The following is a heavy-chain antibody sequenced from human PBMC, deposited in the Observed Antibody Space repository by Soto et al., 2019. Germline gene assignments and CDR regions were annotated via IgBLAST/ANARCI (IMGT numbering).Heavy chain of an antibody. Sequence: PSETLSLTCAVYGGSFSGYYWCWIRQPPGRGLEWIGEINHSGSTNYNPSLKSRVAISVDTSKNQFSLKLSSVTAADTAVYYCARVMRVRGNFDYGGKGTLVTVSS. D-gene: IGHD3-10*01. CDR3: ARVMRVRGNFDY. V-gene: IGHV4-34*01. J-gene: IGHJ4*02. CDR1: GGSFSGYY. CDR2: INHSGST.